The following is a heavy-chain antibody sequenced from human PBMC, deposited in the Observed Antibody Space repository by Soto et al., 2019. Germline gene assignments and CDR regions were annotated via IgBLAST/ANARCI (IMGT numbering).Heavy chain of an antibody. D-gene: IGHD2-15*01. CDR1: GYSFTSYW. Sequence: EVQLVQSGAEVKKPGESLQISCKGSGYSFTSYWIGWVRQMPGKGLEWMGIIYPGDSDTRYSPSFQGQVTISADKSISTAYLQWSSLKASDTAMYYCARHANVVVVAATVFGYGMDVWGQGTTVTVSS. CDR3: ARHANVVVVAATVFGYGMDV. CDR2: IYPGDSDT. V-gene: IGHV5-51*01. J-gene: IGHJ6*02.